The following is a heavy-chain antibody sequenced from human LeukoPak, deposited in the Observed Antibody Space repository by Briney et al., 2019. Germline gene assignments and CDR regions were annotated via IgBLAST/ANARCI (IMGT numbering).Heavy chain of an antibody. CDR3: ARDRAGERWLQEYAFDI. CDR1: GFTFTTYW. CDR2: IKQDGTEK. V-gene: IGHV3-7*01. D-gene: IGHD5-24*01. Sequence: PGGSLRLSCAASGFTFTTYWMSWVRQAPGKGLEWVANIKQDGTEKYYVDSVKGRFTISRDNAKNSLYLQMNSLRAEDTAVYYCARDRAGERWLQEYAFDIWGQGTMVTVSS. J-gene: IGHJ3*02.